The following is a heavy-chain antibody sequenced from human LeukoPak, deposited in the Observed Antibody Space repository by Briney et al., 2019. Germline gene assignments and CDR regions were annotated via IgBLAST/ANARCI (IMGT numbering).Heavy chain of an antibody. V-gene: IGHV1-18*01. J-gene: IGHJ4*02. D-gene: IGHD3-22*01. Sequence: ASVKVSCKASGYTFTSYGISWVRQAPGQGPEWMGWISAYNGNTNYAQKLQGRVTMTTDTSTSTAYMELRSLRSDDTAVYYCARDYLFGYDSSGYFNYWGQGTLVTLSS. CDR2: ISAYNGNT. CDR1: GYTFTSYG. CDR3: ARDYLFGYDSSGYFNY.